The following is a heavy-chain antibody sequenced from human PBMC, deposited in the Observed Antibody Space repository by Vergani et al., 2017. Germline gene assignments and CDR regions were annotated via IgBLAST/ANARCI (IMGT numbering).Heavy chain of an antibody. D-gene: IGHD4-17*01. Sequence: QVQLQESGPGLVKPSQTLSLTCTVSGGSISSGGYYWSWIRQHPGKGLEWIGYIYYSGSTYYNPSLKSRVTISADTSKNQFSLKLSSVTAADTAVYYCARDKADGDYRLADYWGQGTLVTVSS. J-gene: IGHJ4*02. CDR1: GGSISSGGYY. V-gene: IGHV4-31*03. CDR3: ARDKADGDYRLADY. CDR2: IYYSGST.